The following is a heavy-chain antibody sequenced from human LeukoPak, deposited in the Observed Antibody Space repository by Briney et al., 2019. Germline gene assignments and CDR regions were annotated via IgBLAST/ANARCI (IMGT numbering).Heavy chain of an antibody. CDR1: GFSFSSYA. V-gene: IGHV3-23*01. Sequence: GGSLRLSCAASGFSFSSYAMTWVRQAPGEGLEWASAISGGADTTYYADSVKGRFTISRDNSKNTLYMQMNSLRAEDTAVYYCARVFTYYSYGMDVWGQGTTVTVSS. CDR2: ISGGADTT. CDR3: ARVFTYYSYGMDV. J-gene: IGHJ6*02.